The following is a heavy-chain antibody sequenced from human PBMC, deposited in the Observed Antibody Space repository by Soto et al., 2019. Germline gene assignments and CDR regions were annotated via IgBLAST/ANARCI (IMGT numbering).Heavy chain of an antibody. CDR1: GYTFSTYG. CDR3: ARDWKGAAGFDP. J-gene: IGHJ5*02. V-gene: IGHV1-18*01. CDR2: IGADNDDT. Sequence: QVQLVQSGAEVKKPGASVKVSCKASGYTFSTYGFSWVRQAPGQGLEWMGWIGADNDDTNYSQNVQGRVTMTTDRSTSTSYRALRSRTSDVTAVYFCARDWKGAAGFDPWGQGTLVTVSS. D-gene: IGHD6-25*01.